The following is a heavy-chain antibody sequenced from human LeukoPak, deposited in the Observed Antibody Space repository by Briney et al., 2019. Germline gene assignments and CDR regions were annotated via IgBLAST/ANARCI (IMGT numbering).Heavy chain of an antibody. CDR1: GFAFSSYW. J-gene: IGHJ4*02. V-gene: IGHV3-7*04. D-gene: IGHD3-10*01. CDR3: ARPFGSGTYYQFDL. Sequence: PGGSLRLSCAASGFAFSSYWMSWVRQAPGKGLEWVANIKGDGSDKYYLDSLKGRFTVSRDNAKNSLYLQVNSLRADGTAVYYCARPFGSGTYYQFDLWGQGTLVTVSS. CDR2: IKGDGSDK.